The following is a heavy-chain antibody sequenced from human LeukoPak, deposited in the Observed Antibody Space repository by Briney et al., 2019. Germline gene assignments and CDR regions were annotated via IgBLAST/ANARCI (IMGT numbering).Heavy chain of an antibody. CDR1: GYTFVSYV. CDR2: ISCYNGNT. Sequence: ASVKVSCKASGYTFVSYVISWVRQAPGQGLELMGWISCYNGNTDYAQNFQGRVTMTADTSTSTVHMELRSLRSDDTALYYCARGIRQHSSSSAFDYRGQGTQVTVSS. CDR3: ARGIRQHSSSSAFDY. J-gene: IGHJ4*02. V-gene: IGHV1-18*01. D-gene: IGHD6-6*01.